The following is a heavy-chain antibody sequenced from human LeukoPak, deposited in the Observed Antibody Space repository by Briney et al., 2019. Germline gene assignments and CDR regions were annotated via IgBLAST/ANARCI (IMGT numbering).Heavy chain of an antibody. CDR1: GFTFSSYA. CDR2: ISGSGGST. Sequence: GGSLRLSCAASGFTFSSYAMSWVRQAPGKGLEWVSAISGSGGSTYYADSVKGRFTISRDNSKNTLYLQMNSLRAEDTAVYYCAKDPLGSGVPIPNCFAPWGKGTLVTVS. J-gene: IGHJ5*02. D-gene: IGHD2-2*01. V-gene: IGHV3-23*01. CDR3: AKDPLGSGVPIPNCFAP.